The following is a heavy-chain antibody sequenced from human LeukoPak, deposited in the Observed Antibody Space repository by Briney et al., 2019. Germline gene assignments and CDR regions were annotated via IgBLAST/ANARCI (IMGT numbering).Heavy chain of an antibody. V-gene: IGHV4-59*08. Sequence: SETLSLTCTVSGGSISSYYWSWIRQPPGKGLEWIGYIYYSGSTNYNPSLKSRVTISVDTSKNQFSLKLSSVTAAGTAVYYCAGLAVAGTAYWGQGTLVTVSS. CDR2: IYYSGST. D-gene: IGHD6-19*01. CDR3: AGLAVAGTAY. CDR1: GGSISSYY. J-gene: IGHJ4*02.